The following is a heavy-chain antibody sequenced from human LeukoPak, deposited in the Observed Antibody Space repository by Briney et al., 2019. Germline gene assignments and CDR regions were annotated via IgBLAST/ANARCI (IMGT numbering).Heavy chain of an antibody. CDR1: GGSISSYY. D-gene: IGHD3-16*01. J-gene: IGHJ3*02. Sequence: SETLSLTCTVSGGSISSYYWTWIRQPPGKRLEGSGYFYNRGSTQHTPPPKSRVTMSLDTSQSQVSLKLNSLTAADTAVYYCARAKSWGRWGQGFDIWGQGTVVTVSS. CDR2: FYNRGST. CDR3: ARAKSWGRWGQGFDI. V-gene: IGHV4-59*01.